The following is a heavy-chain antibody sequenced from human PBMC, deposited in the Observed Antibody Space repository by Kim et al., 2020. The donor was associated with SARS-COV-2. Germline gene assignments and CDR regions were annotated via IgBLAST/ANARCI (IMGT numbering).Heavy chain of an antibody. Sequence: YADAVQRRFTIPRDHSKRALYLQMTGLRAEEAAVYYCAKDSSSSKYYFDYWGQGTLVTVSS. CDR3: AKDSSSSKYYFDY. J-gene: IGHJ4*02. V-gene: IGHV3-33*06. D-gene: IGHD6-6*01.